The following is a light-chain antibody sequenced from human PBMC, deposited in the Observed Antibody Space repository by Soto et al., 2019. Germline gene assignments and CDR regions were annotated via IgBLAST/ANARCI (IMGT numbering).Light chain of an antibody. CDR2: DAS. CDR3: QQYNSYRT. CDR1: QSMSKW. V-gene: IGKV1-5*01. Sequence: DIQMTQSPSTLSASLGDRVTITCRASQSMSKWLAWYQQKPGKAPNLLIYDASSLESGVPSRFSGSGSGTEFTLTITSLQPDDFATYYCQQYNSYRTFGQGTKVDIK. J-gene: IGKJ1*01.